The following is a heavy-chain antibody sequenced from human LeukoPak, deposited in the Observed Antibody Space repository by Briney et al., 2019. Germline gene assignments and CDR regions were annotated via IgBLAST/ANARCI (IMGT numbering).Heavy chain of an antibody. V-gene: IGHV4-59*08. Sequence: PSETLSLTCAVSGGSISSYYWSWIRQPPGKGLEWIGYIYYSGSTNYNPSLKSRVTISVDTSKNQFSLKLRSVTAADTAVYYCARHYLGSEYYFDYWGQGTLVTVSS. J-gene: IGHJ4*02. CDR3: ARHYLGSEYYFDY. D-gene: IGHD1-26*01. CDR1: GGSISSYY. CDR2: IYYSGST.